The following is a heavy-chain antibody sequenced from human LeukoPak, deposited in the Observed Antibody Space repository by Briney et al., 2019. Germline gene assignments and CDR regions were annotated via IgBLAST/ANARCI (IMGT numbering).Heavy chain of an antibody. J-gene: IGHJ4*02. D-gene: IGHD5-12*01. V-gene: IGHV4-34*01. CDR2: INNRGST. CDR1: GGSFSDYY. CDR3: ARHMYGGYLFDY. Sequence: PSETLSLTCACAVYGGSFSDYYWSWIRQPPGKGLEWIGEINNRGSTKYKPSLKSRASISVDTSKNQFSLRLTSVTAADTAVYFCARHMYGGYLFDYWSQGNLVTVSS.